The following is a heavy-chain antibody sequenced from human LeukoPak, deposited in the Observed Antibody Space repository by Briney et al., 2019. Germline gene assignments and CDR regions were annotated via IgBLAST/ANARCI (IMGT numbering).Heavy chain of an antibody. CDR2: IKQDGSEK. Sequence: GGSLRLSCAASGFTFSSYWMSWDRQAPGKGLEWVANIKQDGSEKYYVDSVKGRFTISRDNAKNSLYLQMNSLRAEDTAVYYCARTTSMSYVGDAFDIWGQGTMVTVSS. J-gene: IGHJ3*02. D-gene: IGHD1-26*01. V-gene: IGHV3-7*01. CDR1: GFTFSSYW. CDR3: ARTTSMSYVGDAFDI.